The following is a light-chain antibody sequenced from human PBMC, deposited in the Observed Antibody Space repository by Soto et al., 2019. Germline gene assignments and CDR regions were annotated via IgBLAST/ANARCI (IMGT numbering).Light chain of an antibody. Sequence: IVMTQSPATLSVSPVERATLSCRASRGISSNLAWYQQTPGQAPRLLIYDASTRATGIPARFSGSGSGTEFTLTINSLQSEDSAVYYCQQYYTWPVTCGGGTKGDIK. J-gene: IGKJ4*01. CDR1: RGISSN. V-gene: IGKV3-15*01. CDR2: DAS. CDR3: QQYYTWPVT.